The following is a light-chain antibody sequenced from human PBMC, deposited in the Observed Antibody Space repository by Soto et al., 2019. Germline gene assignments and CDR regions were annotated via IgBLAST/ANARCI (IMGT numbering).Light chain of an antibody. CDR3: CAYAGDSVYV. Sequence: QSALAQPASVSGSPGQSITISCTGTSTDVGSYNVVSWYQQHPGKAPKLMIYEVTKRPSGVSNRFSGSKSGNTASLTISGLKPEDEADYYCCAYAGDSVYVFGTGTKLTVL. J-gene: IGLJ1*01. CDR2: EVT. CDR1: STDVGSYNV. V-gene: IGLV2-23*02.